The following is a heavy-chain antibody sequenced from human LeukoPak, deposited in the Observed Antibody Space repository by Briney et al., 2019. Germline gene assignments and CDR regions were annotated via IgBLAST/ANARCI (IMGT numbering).Heavy chain of an antibody. CDR2: MNPNSGNT. J-gene: IGHJ1*01. V-gene: IGHV1-8*01. CDR3: ARDIPQSGRERFQH. CDR1: GYTFTSYD. Sequence: ASVKVSCKASGYTFTSYDINWVRQATGRGLEWMGWMNPNSGNTGYAQKLQGRVTMTTDTSTSTAYMELRSLRSDDTAVYYCARDIPQSGRERFQHWGQGTLVTVSS. D-gene: IGHD1-26*01.